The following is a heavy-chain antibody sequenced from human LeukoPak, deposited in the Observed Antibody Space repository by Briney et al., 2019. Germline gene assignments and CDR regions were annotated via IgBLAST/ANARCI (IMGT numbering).Heavy chain of an antibody. D-gene: IGHD1-26*01. Sequence: SETLSLTCTVSGASISRTTYYWGWIRQPPGKGLEWIGSIYSSGSTYYNPSLKSRVTISVDTSKNQFSLKLSSVTAADTAVYYCATIFSGSYEKQQVDDYWGQGTLVTVSS. CDR3: ATIFSGSYEKQQVDDY. CDR1: GASISRTTYY. J-gene: IGHJ4*02. CDR2: IYSSGST. V-gene: IGHV4-39*07.